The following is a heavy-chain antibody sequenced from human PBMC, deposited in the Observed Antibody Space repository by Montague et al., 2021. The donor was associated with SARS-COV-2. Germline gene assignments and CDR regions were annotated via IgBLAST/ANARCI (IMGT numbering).Heavy chain of an antibody. Sequence: SETLSLTCTVSGGSMNSGGYYWSWIRQHPGKGLEWIEYIYYTGSTFYNPSLKSRVTISVDTSKNQFSLKLSSVTAADTAVYYCARGDVVVVAANDYYYGMDVWGQGTTVTVSS. CDR3: ARGDVVVVAANDYYYGMDV. CDR1: GGSMNSGGYY. V-gene: IGHV4-61*08. J-gene: IGHJ6*02. D-gene: IGHD2-15*01. CDR2: IYYTGST.